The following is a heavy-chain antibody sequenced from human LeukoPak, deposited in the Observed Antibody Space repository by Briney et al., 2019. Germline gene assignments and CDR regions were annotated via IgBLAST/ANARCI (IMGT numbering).Heavy chain of an antibody. CDR3: ARGSIAAADNDAFDI. CDR1: GYTFTSYD. J-gene: IGHJ3*02. Sequence: ASVKVSCKASGYTFTSYDINWVRQATGQGREWMGWMNPNSGNTGYAQKFQGRVTMTRNTSISTAYMELSSLRSEDTAVYYCARGSIAAADNDAFDIWGQGTMVTVSS. V-gene: IGHV1-8*01. CDR2: MNPNSGNT. D-gene: IGHD6-13*01.